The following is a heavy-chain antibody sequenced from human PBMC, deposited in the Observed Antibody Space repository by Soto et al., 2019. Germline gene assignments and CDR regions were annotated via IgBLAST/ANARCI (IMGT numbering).Heavy chain of an antibody. D-gene: IGHD5-18*01. J-gene: IGHJ4*02. V-gene: IGHV3-33*01. Sequence: PGGSLRLSCAASGFTFNSYGMHWVRQAPGKGLEWVAVIWYDGSLKYYADSVKGRFTISRDNSKNTLYLQINSLRAEETAVYYCARARGYTYGPPIFWGQGTLVTVSS. CDR2: IWYDGSLK. CDR3: ARARGYTYGPPIF. CDR1: GFTFNSYG.